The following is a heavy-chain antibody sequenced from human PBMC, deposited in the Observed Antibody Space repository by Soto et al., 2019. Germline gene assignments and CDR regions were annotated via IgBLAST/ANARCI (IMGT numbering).Heavy chain of an antibody. Sequence: PPGKGLEWIEYIYHSGSTYYNPSLKSRVTISVDRSKNQFSLKLSSVTAADSVVHECAGRGGVRRVSAFQVTLVSDL. V-gene: IGHV4-30-2*01. CDR2: IYHSGST. D-gene: IGHD2-8*02. J-gene: IGHJ2*01. CDR3: AGRGGVRRVSAFQVTLVSDL.